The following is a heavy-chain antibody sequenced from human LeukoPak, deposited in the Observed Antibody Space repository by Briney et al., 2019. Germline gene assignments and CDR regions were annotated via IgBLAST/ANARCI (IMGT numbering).Heavy chain of an antibody. D-gene: IGHD1-7*01. CDR2: IYYSGST. CDR1: GGSISSHY. V-gene: IGHV4-59*11. CDR3: ARGGRWNCGHFDY. Sequence: SETLSLTCTVSGGSISSHYWSWIRQPPGKGLEWTGYIYYSGSTNYTPSLKSRVTISVDTSKNQFSLKLSSVTAADTAVYYCARGGRWNCGHFDYWGQGTLVTVSS. J-gene: IGHJ4*02.